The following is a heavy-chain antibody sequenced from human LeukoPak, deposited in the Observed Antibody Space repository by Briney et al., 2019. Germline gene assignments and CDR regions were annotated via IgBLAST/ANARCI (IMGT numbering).Heavy chain of an antibody. Sequence: GGSLRLSCAAPGFTFSNAWMSWVRQAPGKGLEWVAVISYDGSNKYYADSVKGRFTISRDNSKNTLYLQMNSLRAEDTAVYYCARASSLWLVPWDYWGQGTLVTVSS. CDR1: GFTFSNAW. CDR2: ISYDGSNK. CDR3: ARASSLWLVPWDY. J-gene: IGHJ4*02. D-gene: IGHD6-19*01. V-gene: IGHV3-30*03.